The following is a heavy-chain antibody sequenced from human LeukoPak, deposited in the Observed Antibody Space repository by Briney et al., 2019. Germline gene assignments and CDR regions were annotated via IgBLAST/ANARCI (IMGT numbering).Heavy chain of an antibody. CDR1: GFTFSSYA. D-gene: IGHD3-3*01. CDR2: ISGSGGST. V-gene: IGHV3-23*01. J-gene: IGHJ4*02. CDR3: ASFPVAYYDFWSGSVSFDY. Sequence: GGSLRLSCAASGFTFSSYAMSWVRQAPGKGLEWVSAISGSGGSTYYADSVKGRFTISRDNSKNTLYLQMNSLRAEDTAVYYCASFPVAYYDFWSGSVSFDYWGQGTLVTVSS.